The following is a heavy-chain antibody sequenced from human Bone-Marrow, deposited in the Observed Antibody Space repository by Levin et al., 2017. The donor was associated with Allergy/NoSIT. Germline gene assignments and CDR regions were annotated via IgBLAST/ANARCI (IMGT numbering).Heavy chain of an antibody. CDR2: ISYSRST. V-gene: IGHV4-59*01. J-gene: IGHJ4*02. CDR1: GVSISNYY. CDR3: ARALVTSGWDAFGF. Sequence: SQTLSLTCTVSGVSISNYYWTWIRQPPGKGLEWIGYISYSRSTSTKYNPFLRSRVTISVDTSKNHFSLRLSSVTAADTAVYYCARALVTSGWDAFGFWGQGALVTVSS. D-gene: IGHD6-19*01.